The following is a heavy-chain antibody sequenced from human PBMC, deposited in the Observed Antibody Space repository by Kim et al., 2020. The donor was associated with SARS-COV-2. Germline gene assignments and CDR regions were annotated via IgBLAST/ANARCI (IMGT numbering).Heavy chain of an antibody. CDR3: ARDRGTNAVRYYFDY. CDR2: VYSTGNT. D-gene: IGHD3-10*02. J-gene: IGHJ4*02. V-gene: IGHV4-4*07. CDR1: GASIDDFS. Sequence: SETLSLTCTVSGASIDDFSWSWLRLPAGKGLEWIGRVYSTGNTNYNPFLKSRVTISMDTSSKQFSLDLNSVTAADTAVYFCARDRGTNAVRYYFDYWGQGALVTVSS.